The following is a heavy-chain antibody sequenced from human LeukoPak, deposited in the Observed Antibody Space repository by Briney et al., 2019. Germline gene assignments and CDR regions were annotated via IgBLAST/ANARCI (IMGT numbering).Heavy chain of an antibody. CDR2: ISSSGSTI. J-gene: IGHJ4*02. CDR3: ARVESLWFGEEGGVDY. CDR1: GFTFSDYY. D-gene: IGHD3-10*01. V-gene: IGHV3-11*01. Sequence: GGSLRLSCAASGFTFSDYYMSWIRQAPGKGLEWVSYISSSGSTIYYADSVKGRFTISRDNAKNSLYLQMNSLRAEDTAVYYCARVESLWFGEEGGVDYWGQGTLLTVSS.